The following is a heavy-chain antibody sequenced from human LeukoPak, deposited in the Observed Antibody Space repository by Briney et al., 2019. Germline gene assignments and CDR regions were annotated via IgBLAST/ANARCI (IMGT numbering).Heavy chain of an antibody. CDR3: AKAALRAPLFDY. CDR1: GFTFSDYA. CDR2: ISDSGANT. D-gene: IGHD4-17*01. Sequence: GGSLRLSCAASGFTFSDYAMGWVRQAPGKGLEWVSAISDSGANTYYADSVKGRFTISRDNSKNTLYLQINTLRAEDTALYYCAKAALRAPLFDYWGQGTLVTVSS. J-gene: IGHJ4*02. V-gene: IGHV3-23*01.